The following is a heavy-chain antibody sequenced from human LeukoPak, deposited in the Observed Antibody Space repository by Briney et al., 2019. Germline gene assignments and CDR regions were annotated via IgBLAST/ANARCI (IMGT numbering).Heavy chain of an antibody. CDR1: GGSISSSTYY. CDR2: IYYSGST. D-gene: IGHD6-19*01. V-gene: IGHV4-39*01. Sequence: PSETLSLTCTVFGGSISSSTYYWDWIRQPPGKGLEWIGTIYYSGSTYCNPSLKSRVTISVDTSKNQFSLKLSSVTAADTAAYYCTRQRGSGHWYFDLWGRGTRVIVSS. J-gene: IGHJ2*01. CDR3: TRQRGSGHWYFDL.